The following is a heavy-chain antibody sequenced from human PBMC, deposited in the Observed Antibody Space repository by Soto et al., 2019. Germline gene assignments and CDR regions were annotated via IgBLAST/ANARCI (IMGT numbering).Heavy chain of an antibody. D-gene: IGHD3-10*01. J-gene: IGHJ5*02. CDR1: GYTFTSYG. CDR3: ARVELRATMVRVVITNKPNWFDP. Sequence: QVQLVQSGAEVKKPGASVKVSCKASGYTFTSYGISWVRQAPGQGLEWMGWISAYNGNTNYAQKLQGRVTMTTDTPTSTAYMGLRRLGSDDTAVYYCARVELRATMVRVVITNKPNWFDPWGQGTLVTVSS. V-gene: IGHV1-18*01. CDR2: ISAYNGNT.